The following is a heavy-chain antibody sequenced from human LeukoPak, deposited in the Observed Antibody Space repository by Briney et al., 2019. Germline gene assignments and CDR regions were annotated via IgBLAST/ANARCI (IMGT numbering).Heavy chain of an antibody. Sequence: PGGSLRLSCEASGCTFRDYWMTWVRQAPGKGLEWVANVKQDGTEKFYVDSVKGRFTISRDNGKNSLYLQMNSLRVEDTAIYYCARAGGTSWADYWGQGTLVTVSS. CDR3: ARAGGTSWADY. D-gene: IGHD6-13*01. J-gene: IGHJ4*02. CDR1: GCTFRDYW. CDR2: VKQDGTEK. V-gene: IGHV3-7*01.